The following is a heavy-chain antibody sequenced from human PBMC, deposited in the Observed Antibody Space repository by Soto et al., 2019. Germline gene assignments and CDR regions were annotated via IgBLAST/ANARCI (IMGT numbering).Heavy chain of an antibody. CDR2: IYPGDSDT. V-gene: IGHV5-51*01. J-gene: IGHJ4*02. CDR1: GYSFTSYW. Sequence: PGESLKISCKGFGYSFTSYWIGWVRQMPGKGLEWMGIIYPGDSDTRYSPSFQGQVTIAADKSISTAYLHWSSLRASDTAMYYCARLSITIFGVVPPAPFDHWGQGTLVTVSS. CDR3: ARLSITIFGVVPPAPFDH. D-gene: IGHD3-3*01.